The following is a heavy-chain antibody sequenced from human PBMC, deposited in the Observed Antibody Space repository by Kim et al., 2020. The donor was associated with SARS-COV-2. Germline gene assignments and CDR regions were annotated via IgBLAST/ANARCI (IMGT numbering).Heavy chain of an antibody. CDR1: GYTFTDYD. J-gene: IGHJ4*02. CDR2: INPNSGVT. CDR3: AAYYGIFTGYYGGRTFDY. Sequence: ASVKVSCKASGYTFTDYDMHWVRQAPGQGLEWMGRINPNSGVTNYAQKFQGRVTMTRDTSISTAYMELSRLRSDDTAVYYCAAYYGIFTGYYGGRTFDYWGQGTLVTVSS. V-gene: IGHV1-2*06. D-gene: IGHD3-9*01.